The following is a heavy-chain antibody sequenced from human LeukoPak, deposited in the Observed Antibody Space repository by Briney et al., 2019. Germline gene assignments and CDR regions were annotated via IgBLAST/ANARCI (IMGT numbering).Heavy chain of an antibody. Sequence: ASVKVSCKASGYTFTGYYMPWVRQAPGQGLEWMGWINPNSGGTNYAQKFQGRVTMTRDTSISTAYMELSRLRSDDTAVYYCAREGDILTPYYYYYYMDVWGNGTTVTVSS. CDR1: GYTFTGYY. V-gene: IGHV1-2*02. CDR2: INPNSGGT. J-gene: IGHJ6*03. CDR3: AREGDILTPYYYYYYMDV. D-gene: IGHD3-9*01.